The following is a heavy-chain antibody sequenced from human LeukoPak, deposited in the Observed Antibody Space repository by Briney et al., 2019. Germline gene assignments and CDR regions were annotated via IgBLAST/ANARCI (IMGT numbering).Heavy chain of an antibody. CDR3: ARDRGYYYDSSGYQLDY. Sequence: GGSLRLSCAASGFTVSSNYMSWVRQAPGKGLEWVSVIYSGGSTYYADSVKGRFTISRDNSKNTLYLQMDSLRAEDTAVYYCARDRGYYYDSSGYQLDYWGQGTLVTVSS. D-gene: IGHD3-22*01. V-gene: IGHV3-53*01. CDR2: IYSGGST. CDR1: GFTVSSNY. J-gene: IGHJ4*02.